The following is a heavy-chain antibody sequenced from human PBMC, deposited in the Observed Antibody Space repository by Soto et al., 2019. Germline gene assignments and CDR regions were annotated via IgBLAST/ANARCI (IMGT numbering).Heavy chain of an antibody. V-gene: IGHV3-23*01. CDR3: ARDIGFDYVN. CDR1: GFIFTNYA. CDR2: IGGRGNSA. Sequence: PGGSLRLSCAASGFIFTNYAMNWVRQAPGKGLEWVSVIGGRGNSAYYADSVQGRFTISRDSAGNALHLTMNYLSAEDTGVYFCARDIGFDYVNWGQGTLVTVSS. J-gene: IGHJ4*02. D-gene: IGHD3-16*01.